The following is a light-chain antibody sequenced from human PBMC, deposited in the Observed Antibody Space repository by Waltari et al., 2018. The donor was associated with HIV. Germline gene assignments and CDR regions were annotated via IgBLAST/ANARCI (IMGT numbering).Light chain of an antibody. CDR3: QQYNSGTRT. CDR1: QSAGTW. CDR2: GAS. Sequence: IQMTQSPSTLSASIGDRVNITCRASQSAGTWLAWYQQKAGKAPDLLIYGASTLEPGVPLRFSGTGSGTEFTLTISDLQSDDIATYFCQQYNSGTRTFGPGTKV. V-gene: IGKV1-5*03. J-gene: IGKJ3*01.